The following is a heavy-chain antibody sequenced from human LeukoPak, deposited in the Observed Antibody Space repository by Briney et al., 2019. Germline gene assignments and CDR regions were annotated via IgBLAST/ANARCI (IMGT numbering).Heavy chain of an antibody. V-gene: IGHV4-39*01. Sequence: SETLSLTCTVSGGSISSSSYYWGCIRQPPGKGLEWIGSIYYSGSTYYNPSLKSRVTISVDTSKNQFSLKLSSVTAADTAVYYCARGIYGYYGSGIDYWGQGTLVTVSS. CDR3: ARGIYGYYGSGIDY. J-gene: IGHJ4*02. D-gene: IGHD3-10*01. CDR2: IYYSGST. CDR1: GGSISSSSYY.